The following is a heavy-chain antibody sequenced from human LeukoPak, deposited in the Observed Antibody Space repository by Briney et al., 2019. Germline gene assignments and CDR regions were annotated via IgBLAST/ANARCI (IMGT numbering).Heavy chain of an antibody. CDR3: ARDNRDIVVVVAARNNWFDP. V-gene: IGHV3-11*05. D-gene: IGHD2-15*01. Sequence: GRFTISRDNAKNSLYLQMNSLRAEDTAVYYCARDNRDIVVVVAARNNWFDPWGQGTLVTVSS. J-gene: IGHJ5*02.